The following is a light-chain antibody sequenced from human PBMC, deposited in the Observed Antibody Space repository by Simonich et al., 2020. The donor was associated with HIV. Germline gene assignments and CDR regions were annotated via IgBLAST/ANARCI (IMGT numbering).Light chain of an antibody. CDR3: QQYGSSRGT. V-gene: IGKV3-20*01. CDR2: GAS. Sequence: EIVLTQSPDTLSLSPGEKATLSCRSSQSVSSSSLALYHQKPGQAPRLLIDGASSRATCIPDRFSGSWSGTAFTLTISRLEPEDFAVYYCQQYGSSRGTFGQGTRLEIK. J-gene: IGKJ5*01. CDR1: QSVSSSS.